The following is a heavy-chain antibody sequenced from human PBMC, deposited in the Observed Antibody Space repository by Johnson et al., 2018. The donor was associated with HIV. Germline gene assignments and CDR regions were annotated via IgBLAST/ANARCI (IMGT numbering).Heavy chain of an antibody. Sequence: QVQLVESGGGLVKPGGSLRLSCTASGFTFNDYYMTWVRQAPGEGLEWVSYISSSGTTKYYADSVKGRFTISRDNTKNSLFLLMNSLRPEDTAVYYCARETGIAVADTSVTAFDIWGQGTVITVSS. CDR3: ARETGIAVADTSVTAFDI. J-gene: IGHJ3*02. V-gene: IGHV3-11*04. CDR1: GFTFNDYY. CDR2: ISSSGTTK. D-gene: IGHD6-19*01.